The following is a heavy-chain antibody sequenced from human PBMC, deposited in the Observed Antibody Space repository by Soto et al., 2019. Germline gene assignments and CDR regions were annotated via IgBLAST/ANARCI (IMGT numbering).Heavy chain of an antibody. V-gene: IGHV1-69*02. CDR2: IIPILGIA. CDR3: ARAFIASSNNNWFDP. Sequence: ASVKVSCKASGGTFSSYTISWVRQAPGQGLEWMGRIIPILGIANYAQKFQGRVTITADKSTSTAYMELSSLRSEDTAMYYCARAFIASSNNNWFDPWGQGTLVTVSS. J-gene: IGHJ5*02. CDR1: GGTFSSYT. D-gene: IGHD6-13*01.